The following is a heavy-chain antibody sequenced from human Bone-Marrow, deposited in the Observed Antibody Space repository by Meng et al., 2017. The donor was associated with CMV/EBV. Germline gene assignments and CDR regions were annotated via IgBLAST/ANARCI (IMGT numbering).Heavy chain of an antibody. D-gene: IGHD6-13*01. J-gene: IGHJ6*02. CDR3: ARDTYTESSSWYYYYGMDV. Sequence: GESLKISCADSGFTFSSYSMNWVRQAPGKGLEWVSSISSSSSYIYYADSVKGRFTISRDNAKNSLYPQMNSLRAEDTAVYYCARDTYTESSSWYYYYGMDVWGQGTTVTVSS. CDR2: ISSSSSYI. CDR1: GFTFSSYS. V-gene: IGHV3-21*01.